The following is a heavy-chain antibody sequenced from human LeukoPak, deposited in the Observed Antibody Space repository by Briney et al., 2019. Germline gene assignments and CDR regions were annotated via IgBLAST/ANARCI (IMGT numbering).Heavy chain of an antibody. CDR1: VFTFSSYA. CDR2: ISGSGGST. CDR3: AKDPYSGSYFDY. Sequence: GGSLRLSCAASVFTFSSYAMSWVRQAPGKGLEWVSAISGSGGSTYYADSVKGRFTISRDNSKNTLYLQMNSLRAEDTAVYYCAKDPYSGSYFDYWGQGTLVTVSS. V-gene: IGHV3-23*01. J-gene: IGHJ4*02. D-gene: IGHD1-26*01.